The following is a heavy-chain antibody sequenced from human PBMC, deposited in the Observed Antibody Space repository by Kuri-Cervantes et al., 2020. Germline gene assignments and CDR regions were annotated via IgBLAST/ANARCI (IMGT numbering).Heavy chain of an antibody. V-gene: IGHV3-30-3*01. D-gene: IGHD1-26*01. CDR3: ARGNKRWELLESVAY. Sequence: GESLKISCAASGFTFSSYAMHWVRQAPGKGLEWVAVISYDGSNKYYADSVKGRFTISRDNSKNTLYLEMSSLRVEDTAVYYCARGNKRWELLESVAYWGQGTLVTVSS. J-gene: IGHJ4*02. CDR1: GFTFSSYA. CDR2: ISYDGSNK.